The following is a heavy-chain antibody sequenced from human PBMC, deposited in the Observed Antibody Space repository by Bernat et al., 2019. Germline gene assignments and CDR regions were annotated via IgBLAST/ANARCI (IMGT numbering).Heavy chain of an antibody. CDR3: AQHWYDFWSGYWALKSYFDY. J-gene: IGHJ4*02. CDR1: GGSISSSSYY. CDR2: IYYSGST. V-gene: IGHV4-39*01. D-gene: IGHD3-3*01. Sequence: QLQLQESGPGLVKPSETLSLTCTVSGGSISSSSYYWGWIRQPPGKGLEWIGSIYYSGSTSYNPSLKSRVTISGDTSKNQFSLKLSSVTAADTAVYYCAQHWYDFWSGYWALKSYFDYWGQGTLVTVSS.